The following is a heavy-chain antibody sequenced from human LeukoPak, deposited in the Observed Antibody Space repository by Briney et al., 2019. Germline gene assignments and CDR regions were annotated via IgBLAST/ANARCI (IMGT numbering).Heavy chain of an antibody. CDR3: ARWGFGGSDFYFDY. Sequence: ASVKVSCKASGYTFTGYYMHWVRQAPGQGLEWMGRINPNSGGTNYAQKFQGRVTMTRDTSISTAYMDLSRLRSDDTAWDYCARWGFGGSDFYFDYWGQGTLVTVSS. CDR1: GYTFTGYY. D-gene: IGHD3-10*01. J-gene: IGHJ4*02. CDR2: INPNSGGT. V-gene: IGHV1-2*06.